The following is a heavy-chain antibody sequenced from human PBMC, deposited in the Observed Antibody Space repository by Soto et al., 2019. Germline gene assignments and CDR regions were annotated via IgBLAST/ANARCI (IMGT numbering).Heavy chain of an antibody. Sequence: SLRLSCAGSGFTFKDYAMHWVRQAPGKGLEWVAGISWNSVSIGYADSVKGRFTISRDDAKNSLYLQMNSLRTEDTALYYCAKGDFDILTGLDYWGRGTL. CDR3: AKGDFDILTGLDY. V-gene: IGHV3-9*01. CDR2: ISWNSVSI. J-gene: IGHJ4*02. CDR1: GFTFKDYA. D-gene: IGHD3-9*01.